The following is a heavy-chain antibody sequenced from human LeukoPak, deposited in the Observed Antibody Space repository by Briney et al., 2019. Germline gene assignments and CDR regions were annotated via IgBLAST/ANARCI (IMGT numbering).Heavy chain of an antibody. CDR2: IIPIFGTA. CDR3: ARDLGSYGFEYNWFDP. Sequence: GASVKVSCKASGGTFSSYAMSWVRQAPGQGLEWMGGIIPIFGTANYAQKFQGRVTITTDESMSTDYMELSSLRSEDTAVYYCARDLGSYGFEYNWFDPWGQGTLVTVSS. J-gene: IGHJ5*02. D-gene: IGHD5-18*01. V-gene: IGHV1-69*05. CDR1: GGTFSSYA.